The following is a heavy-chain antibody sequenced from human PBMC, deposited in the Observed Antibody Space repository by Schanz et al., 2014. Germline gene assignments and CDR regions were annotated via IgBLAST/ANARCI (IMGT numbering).Heavy chain of an antibody. J-gene: IGHJ2*01. CDR1: GGSIRSGTYY. D-gene: IGHD1-1*01. CDR2: VFPNGIT. V-gene: IGHV4-61*02. CDR3: ARDTTWRLDL. Sequence: QVQLQESGPGLVKPSQTLSLTCTVSGGSIRSGTYYWSWIRQPAGKALEWVGRVFPNGITNYNPSRKSRVPRALATPKNQFSLTRTSLAAADTAVYYCARDTTWRLDLWGRGTLVTVSS.